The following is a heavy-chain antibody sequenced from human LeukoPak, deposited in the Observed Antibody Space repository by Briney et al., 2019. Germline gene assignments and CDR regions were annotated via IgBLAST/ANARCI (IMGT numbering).Heavy chain of an antibody. J-gene: IGHJ6*03. CDR3: ARQAIAAAGPYYYYYYMDV. Sequence: SETLSLTCTVSGGSISSSSHYWGWIRQPPGKGLEWIGSMYYRGSTYHNPSLKSRVTISVDTSKNQFSLKLSSVTAADTAVYYCARQAIAAAGPYYYYYYMDVWGKGTTVTVSS. V-gene: IGHV4-39*07. D-gene: IGHD6-13*01. CDR2: MYYRGST. CDR1: GGSISSSSHY.